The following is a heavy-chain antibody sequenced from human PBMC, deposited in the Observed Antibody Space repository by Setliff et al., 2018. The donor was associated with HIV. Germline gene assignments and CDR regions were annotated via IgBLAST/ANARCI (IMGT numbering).Heavy chain of an antibody. CDR3: ARDRKVLYGQGHDSYMDV. V-gene: IGHV4-4*08. CDR1: GVFLETYY. J-gene: IGHJ6*04. Sequence: SETLSLTCSVSGVFLETYYWTWVRQSPGTGLEWIGFSQTTGNTKYNPSLRRRVSIFFDSPKNQFSLSLQSVTAADSAVYYCARDRKVLYGQGHDSYMDVWGKGATVTVSS. CDR2: SQTTGNT. D-gene: IGHD3-10*01.